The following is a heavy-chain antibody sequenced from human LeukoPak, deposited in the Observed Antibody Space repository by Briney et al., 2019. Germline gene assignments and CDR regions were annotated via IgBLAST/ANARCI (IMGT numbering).Heavy chain of an antibody. D-gene: IGHD6-13*01. CDR1: GYTFTGYY. CDR2: INPIMGGT. Sequence: GASVKVSCKASGYTFTGYYMHWVRQAPGQGLEWMGWINPIMGGTNYAKKFQGRVNMTRDTSISTAYMELSRLRSDDTAVYYCARETKKAAAAGLGGYYFDYWGQGTLVTVS. V-gene: IGHV1-2*02. CDR3: ARETKKAAAAGLGGYYFDY. J-gene: IGHJ4*02.